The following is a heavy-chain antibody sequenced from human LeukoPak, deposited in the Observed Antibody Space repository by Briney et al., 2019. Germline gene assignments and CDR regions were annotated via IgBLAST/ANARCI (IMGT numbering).Heavy chain of an antibody. D-gene: IGHD4-23*01. V-gene: IGHV1-69*01. CDR2: IIPIFGTA. J-gene: IGHJ3*02. CDR1: GGTFSSYA. Sequence: GSSVKVSSKASGGTFSSYAISWVRPAPGQGLEWMGGIIPIFGTANYAQKFPGRVTITADESTSTAYMELSSLRSEDTAVYYCARDYGGNLDAFDIWGQGTMVTVSS. CDR3: ARDYGGNLDAFDI.